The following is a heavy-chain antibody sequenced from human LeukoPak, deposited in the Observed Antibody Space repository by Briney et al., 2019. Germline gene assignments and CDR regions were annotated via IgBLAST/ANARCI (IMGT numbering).Heavy chain of an antibody. V-gene: IGHV3-23*01. D-gene: IGHD3-22*01. CDR3: AKAQGYYDC. CDR1: GFTFSKYG. CDR2: IGVGGTT. J-gene: IGHJ4*02. Sequence: GGSLRLSCAATGFTFSKYGMNWVRQAPGKGLEWVSGIGVGGTTYYADSVKGRFTISRDTSKNTLYLQMNSLRAEDTAVYYCAKAQGYYDCWGQGTLVTVSS.